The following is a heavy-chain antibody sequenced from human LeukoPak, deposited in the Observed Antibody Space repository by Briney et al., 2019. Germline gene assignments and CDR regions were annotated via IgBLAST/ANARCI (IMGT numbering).Heavy chain of an antibody. D-gene: IGHD3-3*01. CDR3: ARLLPFGVVMHDY. Sequence: ASVKVSCKASGYTFTGYYMHWVRQAPGQGLEWMGWINPNSGGTNYAQKFQGRVTMTRDTSISTAYMELSRLRSDDTAVYYCARLLPFGVVMHDYWGQGTLVTVSS. CDR2: INPNSGGT. J-gene: IGHJ4*02. V-gene: IGHV1-2*02. CDR1: GYTFTGYY.